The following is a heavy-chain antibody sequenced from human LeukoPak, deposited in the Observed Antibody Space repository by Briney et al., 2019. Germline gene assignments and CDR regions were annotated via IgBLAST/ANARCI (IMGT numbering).Heavy chain of an antibody. J-gene: IGHJ3*02. V-gene: IGHV1-8*01. CDR3: AREWALAYCGGDCPHDAFDI. CDR1: GYTFTSYD. Sequence: ASVKVSCKASGYTFTSYDINWVRQATGQGLEWMGWMNPNSGNTGYAQKFQGRVTMTRNTSISTAYMELSSLRSEDTAVYYCAREWALAYCGGDCPHDAFDIWGQGTMVTVSS. D-gene: IGHD2-21*02. CDR2: MNPNSGNT.